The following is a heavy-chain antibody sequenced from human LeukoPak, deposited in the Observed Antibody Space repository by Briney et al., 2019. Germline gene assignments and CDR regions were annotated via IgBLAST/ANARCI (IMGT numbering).Heavy chain of an antibody. D-gene: IGHD5-12*01. CDR1: GFPFSSHG. J-gene: IGHJ4*02. CDR3: AKDGAWLRFDD. Sequence: GGSLRLSCAGSGFPFSSHGMNWVRQAPGKGLEWVSGISPGGGPTYYADSVKGRFTISRDDSKNTLYMQMKNLRAEDTAVYYCAKDGAWLRFDDWGQGILVTVSS. CDR2: ISPGGGPT. V-gene: IGHV3-23*01.